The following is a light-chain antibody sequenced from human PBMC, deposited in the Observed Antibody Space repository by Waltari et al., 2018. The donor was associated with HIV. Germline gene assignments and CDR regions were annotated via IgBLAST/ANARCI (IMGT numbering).Light chain of an antibody. V-gene: IGLV2-8*01. CDR3: SSYAGRNNFVV. J-gene: IGLJ2*01. CDR1: NNDVGGYNY. CDR2: EVS. Sequence: QSALTQPPFASGSPGQSVTISCTGTNNDVGGYNYVSWYQQHPGKAPKLMIYEVSKRPSGVPDRFSGSKSGNTASLTVSGLQAEDEADYYCSSYAGRNNFVVFGGGTKLTVL.